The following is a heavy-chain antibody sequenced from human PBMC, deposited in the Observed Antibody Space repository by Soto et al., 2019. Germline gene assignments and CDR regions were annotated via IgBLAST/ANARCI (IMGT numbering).Heavy chain of an antibody. CDR1: GFTFSSYA. V-gene: IGHV3-23*01. Sequence: EVQLLESGGGLVQPGGSLRLSCAASGFTFSSYAMSWVRQAPGKGLEWVSGVSGGGGATYYADSVKGRFTISRDNSKNTLYLQMNSLRAEDTAVYYCANNSGGTSYSAVDYWGQGTLVPVSA. CDR3: ANNSGGTSYSAVDY. CDR2: VSGGGGAT. D-gene: IGHD2-15*01. J-gene: IGHJ4*02.